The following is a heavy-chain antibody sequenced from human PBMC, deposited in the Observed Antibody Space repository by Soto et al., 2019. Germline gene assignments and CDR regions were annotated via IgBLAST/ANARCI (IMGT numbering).Heavy chain of an antibody. CDR1: GFTFSSHG. J-gene: IGHJ6*02. CDR3: ARMGPLTTNSGMDV. CDR2: IWHDGSQE. Sequence: QVQLVESGGGVVQPGRSLRLSCAASGFTFSSHGMHWVRQAPGKVLEWVAVIWHDGSQEYYADSVRGRFTISRDNFKKMVYLQMNSLRDEDTAVYKCARMGPLTTNSGMDVWGQGTTVTVSS. D-gene: IGHD4-4*01. V-gene: IGHV3-33*01.